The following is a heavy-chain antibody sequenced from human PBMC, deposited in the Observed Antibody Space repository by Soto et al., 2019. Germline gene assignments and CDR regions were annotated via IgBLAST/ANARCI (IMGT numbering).Heavy chain of an antibody. CDR2: IYYSGST. CDR3: AREEGGGYDHRWFDP. Sequence: QVQLQESGPGLVKPSQTLSLTCTVSGGSISSGGYYWSWIRQHPGKGLEWIGYIYYSGSTYYNPSLKSRVTISVDTSKNQFSLKLSSVTAADTAVYYCAREEGGGYDHRWFDPWGQGTLVPVSS. D-gene: IGHD5-12*01. V-gene: IGHV4-31*03. CDR1: GGSISSGGYY. J-gene: IGHJ5*02.